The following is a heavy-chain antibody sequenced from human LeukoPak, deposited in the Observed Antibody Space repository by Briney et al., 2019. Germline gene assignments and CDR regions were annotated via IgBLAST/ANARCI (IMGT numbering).Heavy chain of an antibody. V-gene: IGHV4-34*01. CDR2: INHSGST. D-gene: IGHD1-14*01. CDR3: ARVLGGCVRNHCGAYDY. CDR1: GGSFSGYY. Sequence: SETLSLTCAVYGGSFSGYYWSWIRQPPGKGLEWIGEINHSGSTNYNPSLKSRVTISVDTSKNQFSLKLSSVTAADTAVYYCARVLGGCVRNHCGAYDYWGQGTLVTVSS. J-gene: IGHJ4*02.